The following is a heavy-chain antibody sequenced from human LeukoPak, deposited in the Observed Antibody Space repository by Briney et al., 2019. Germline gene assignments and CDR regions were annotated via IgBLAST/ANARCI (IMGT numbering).Heavy chain of an antibody. Sequence: SETLSLTCTVSGGSISSYYWSWIRQPPGKGLEWIGYIYYSGSTNYNPSLKSRVTISVDTSKNQFSLKLSSVTAADTAVYYCARVWGIRHLLLDAWGQGTTVTVSS. CDR1: GGSISSYY. D-gene: IGHD7-27*01. CDR2: IYYSGST. V-gene: IGHV4-59*08. CDR3: ARVWGIRHLLLDA. J-gene: IGHJ6*02.